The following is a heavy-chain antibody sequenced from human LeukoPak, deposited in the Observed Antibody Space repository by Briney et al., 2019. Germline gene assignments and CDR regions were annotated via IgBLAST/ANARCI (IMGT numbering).Heavy chain of an antibody. V-gene: IGHV1-18*01. D-gene: IGHD1-7*01. CDR3: ARDGTGTDYYYYGMDV. J-gene: IGHJ6*02. Sequence: ASVKVSCKASGYTFTCYGISWVRQAPGQGLEWMGWISAYNGNTNYAQKLQGRVTMTTDTSTSTAYMELRSLRSDDTAVYYCARDGTGTDYYYYGMDVWGQGTTVTVSS. CDR2: ISAYNGNT. CDR1: GYTFTCYG.